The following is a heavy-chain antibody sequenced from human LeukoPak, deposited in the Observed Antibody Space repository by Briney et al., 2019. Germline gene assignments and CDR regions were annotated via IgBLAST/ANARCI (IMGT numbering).Heavy chain of an antibody. D-gene: IGHD2-15*01. Sequence: PSETLSLTCAVYGGSFSGYYWSWIRQPPGKGLEWIGEINRSGSTNYNPSLKSRVTISVDTSKNQFSLKLSSVTAADTAVYYCARANIVVVVAATQYYYYMDVWGKGTTVTVSS. V-gene: IGHV4-34*01. CDR3: ARANIVVVVAATQYYYYMDV. CDR1: GGSFSGYY. CDR2: INRSGST. J-gene: IGHJ6*03.